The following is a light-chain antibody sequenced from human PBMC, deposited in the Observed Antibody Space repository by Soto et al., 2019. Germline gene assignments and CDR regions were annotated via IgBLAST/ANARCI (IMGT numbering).Light chain of an antibody. CDR2: GNS. CDR3: QSYDSSLSGNVV. CDR1: SSNIGSDT. V-gene: IGLV1-40*01. J-gene: IGLJ2*01. Sequence: QAVVTQPPSASGTPGQRVTISCSGSSSNIGSDTVNWYQQVPGTAPKLLIYGNSNRPSGVPDRFSGSKSGTSASLAITGLQAEDEADYYCQSYDSSLSGNVVFGGGTKVTVL.